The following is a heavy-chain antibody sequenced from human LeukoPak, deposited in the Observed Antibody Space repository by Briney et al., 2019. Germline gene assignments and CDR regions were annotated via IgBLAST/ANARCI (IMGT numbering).Heavy chain of an antibody. CDR1: GFTFSSYY. D-gene: IGHD6-13*01. Sequence: GGSLRLSCEASGFTFSSYYMIWVRQAPGKGLEWVSVISVSGDWTYYADSVKGRFTISRDNSKNTLYLQMNSLRAEDTAVYYCANYRQSITAAGNSREFADYWGQGTLVTVPS. V-gene: IGHV3-23*01. CDR2: ISVSGDWT. CDR3: ANYRQSITAAGNSREFADY. J-gene: IGHJ4*02.